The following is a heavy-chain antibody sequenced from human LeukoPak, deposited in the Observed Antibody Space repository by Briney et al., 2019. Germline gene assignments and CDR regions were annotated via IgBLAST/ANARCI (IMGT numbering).Heavy chain of an antibody. CDR1: GFTFSSYE. J-gene: IGHJ4*02. V-gene: IGHV3-21*01. D-gene: IGHD4-17*01. Sequence: PGGSLRLSCVASGFTFSSYEMHWVRQAPGKGLEWVSSISSRSSYIFYVDSVKGRFTVSRDNAKNSLYLQMNSLRAEDTAVYYCARDPYGDYDMYFVYWGQGTLVSVSS. CDR2: ISSRSSYI. CDR3: ARDPYGDYDMYFVY.